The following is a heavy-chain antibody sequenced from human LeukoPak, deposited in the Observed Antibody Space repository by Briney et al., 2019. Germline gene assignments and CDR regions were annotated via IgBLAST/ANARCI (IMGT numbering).Heavy chain of an antibody. D-gene: IGHD1-26*01. CDR3: AKDFGYSGSYSGDY. CDR1: GFTFSSYG. CDR2: ISGSGGST. V-gene: IGHV3-23*01. J-gene: IGHJ4*02. Sequence: GGSLRLSCAASGFTFSSYGMSWVRQAPGKGLEWVSAISGSGGSTYYADSVKGRSTISRDNSKNTLYLQMNSLRAEDTAVYYCAKDFGYSGSYSGDYWGQGTLVTVSS.